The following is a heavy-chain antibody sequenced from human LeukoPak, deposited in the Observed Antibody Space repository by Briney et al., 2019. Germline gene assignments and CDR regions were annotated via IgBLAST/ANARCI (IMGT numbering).Heavy chain of an antibody. CDR2: IHYTGAT. CDR3: ARGNILTGYCFDF. J-gene: IGHJ4*02. D-gene: IGHD3-9*01. V-gene: IGHV4-34*01. Sequence: SETLSLTCAVYGGSITGYYWSWIRQTPGRGLEWVGEIHYTGATSYNPSLKSRATITTDTSKNQFSLRLSSVTAADTAVYYCARGNILTGYCFDFWGQGALVTVSS. CDR1: GGSITGYY.